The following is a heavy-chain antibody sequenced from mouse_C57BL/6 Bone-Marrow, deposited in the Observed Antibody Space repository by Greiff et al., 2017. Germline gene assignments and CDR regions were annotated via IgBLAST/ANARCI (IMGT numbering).Heavy chain of an antibody. D-gene: IGHD1-1*01. V-gene: IGHV1-7*01. CDR2: ITPSCGYT. Sequence: QVQLQQSGAELAKPGASVKLSCKASGYTFTSYWMHWVNQRPGQGLEWIGYITPSCGYTKYNQKFKDKATLTADKSSSTAYMQLCSLTHEDSAVYDCASYYYYSSSLHCYFDVWGKGTTVTVSS. CDR1: GYTFTSYW. CDR3: ASYYYYSSSLHCYFDV. J-gene: IGHJ1*03.